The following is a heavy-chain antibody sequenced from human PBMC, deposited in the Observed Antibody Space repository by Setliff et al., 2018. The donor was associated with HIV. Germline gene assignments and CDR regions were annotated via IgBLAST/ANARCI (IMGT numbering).Heavy chain of an antibody. CDR1: GGSFSGFY. J-gene: IGHJ4*02. V-gene: IGHV4-34*01. CDR2: INHSGST. Sequence: SETLSLTCAVYGGSFSGFYWNWIRQPPGKGLEWIGEINHSGSTNYNPSLKSRVTISVDTSKNQFSLRLSSVIAADTAVYYCARRPPLTTGREYYFDFWGQGTLVTVSS. D-gene: IGHD1-1*01. CDR3: ARRPPLTTGREYYFDF.